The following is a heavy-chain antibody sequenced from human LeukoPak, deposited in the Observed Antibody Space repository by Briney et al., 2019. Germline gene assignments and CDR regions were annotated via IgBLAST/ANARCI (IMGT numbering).Heavy chain of an antibody. CDR2: ISSSSSYT. Sequence: GGSLRLSCAASGFIFSDHYMSWIRQAPGKGLEWVSYISSSSSYTNYADSVKGRFTISRDNAKNSLYLQMNSLRAEDTAVYYCARGGPRLVVPAAPRGYYGMDVWGQGTTVTVSS. V-gene: IGHV3-11*05. J-gene: IGHJ6*02. CDR1: GFIFSDHY. CDR3: ARGGPRLVVPAAPRGYYGMDV. D-gene: IGHD2-2*01.